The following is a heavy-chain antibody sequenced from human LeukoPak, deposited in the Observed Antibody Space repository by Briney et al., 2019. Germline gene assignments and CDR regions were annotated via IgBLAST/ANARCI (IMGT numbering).Heavy chain of an antibody. CDR2: ITTGDGNT. D-gene: IGHD7-27*01. CDR1: GFTFSSYT. Sequence: GGSLRLSCTASGFTFSSYTTTWVRQAPGKGLKWVSTITTGDGNTYYADSVKGRFTVSRDDSKNTLYLQMNSLRAEDTAVYYCAKDGGLWVSAHWGDSWGRGTLVTVSS. CDR3: AKDGGLWVSAHWGDS. V-gene: IGHV3-23*01. J-gene: IGHJ4*02.